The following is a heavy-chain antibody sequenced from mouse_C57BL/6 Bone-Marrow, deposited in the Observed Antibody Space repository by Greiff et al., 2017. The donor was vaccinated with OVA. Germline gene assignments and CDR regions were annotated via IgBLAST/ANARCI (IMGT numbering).Heavy chain of an antibody. V-gene: IGHV14-3*01. CDR3: ARRTTVGSYAMDY. CDR1: GFNIKNTY. J-gene: IGHJ4*01. CDR2: IDPANGNT. D-gene: IGHD1-1*01. Sequence: EVQLVESVAELVRPGASVKLSCTASGFNIKNTYMHWVKQRPEQGLEWIGRIDPANGNTKYAPKFQGKATITADTSSNTAYLQLSSLTSEDTAIYYCARRTTVGSYAMDYWGQGTSVTVSS.